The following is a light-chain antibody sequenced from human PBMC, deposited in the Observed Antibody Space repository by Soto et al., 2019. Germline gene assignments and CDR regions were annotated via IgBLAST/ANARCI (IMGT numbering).Light chain of an antibody. CDR2: DAS. V-gene: IGKV1-5*01. CDR3: QQYNNYSHT. Sequence: DIQMTQSPSTLSASVGDRVTITCRASQTIYIWLAWYQQKPGKAPKFLIYDASTLESGVPSRFSGSGSGKEFTLAISSLQPDDFATYYCQQYNNYSHTFGQGTKLEIK. CDR1: QTIYIW. J-gene: IGKJ2*01.